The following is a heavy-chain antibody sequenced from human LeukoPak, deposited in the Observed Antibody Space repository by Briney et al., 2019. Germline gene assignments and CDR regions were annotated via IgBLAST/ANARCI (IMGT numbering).Heavy chain of an antibody. CDR2: ISGSGGST. J-gene: IGHJ4*02. D-gene: IGHD2-21*01. CDR3: AKESEHIVVVIAIGYFDY. V-gene: IGHV3-23*01. CDR1: GFTFSSYA. Sequence: GGSLRLSCAASGFTFSSYAISWVRQAPGKGLEWVSAISGSGGSTYYADSMKGRFTISRDNSKNTLYLQMNSLRAEDTAVYYCAKESEHIVVVIAIGYFDYWGQGTLVTVSS.